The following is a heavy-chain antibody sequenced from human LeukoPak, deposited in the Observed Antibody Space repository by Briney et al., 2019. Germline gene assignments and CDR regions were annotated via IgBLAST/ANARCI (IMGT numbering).Heavy chain of an antibody. CDR3: ASDVDIVATDWVAY. CDR2: IIPILGIA. J-gene: IGHJ4*02. D-gene: IGHD5-12*01. V-gene: IGHV1-69*04. CDR1: GGTFSSYA. Sequence: SVKVSCKASGGTFSSYAISWVRQAPGQGLEWMGRIIPILGIANYAQKFQGRVTITADKSTSTAYMELSSLRSGDTAVYYCASDVDIVATDWVAYWGQGTLVTVSS.